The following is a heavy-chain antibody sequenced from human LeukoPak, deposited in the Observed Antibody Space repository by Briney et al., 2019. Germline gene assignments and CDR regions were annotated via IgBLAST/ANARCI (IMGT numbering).Heavy chain of an antibody. CDR2: ISDSGGRT. V-gene: IGHV3-23*01. J-gene: IGHJ1*01. D-gene: IGHD6-13*01. CDR1: GITLSNYG. CDR3: AKSDSSSWYSAEYFQH. Sequence: PGGSLRLSCAVSGITLSNYGMSWVRQAPGKGLEWVAGISDSGGRTNYADSVKGRFTISRDNSKNTLYLQMNSLRAEDTAVYYCAKSDSSSWYSAEYFQHWGQGTLVTVSS.